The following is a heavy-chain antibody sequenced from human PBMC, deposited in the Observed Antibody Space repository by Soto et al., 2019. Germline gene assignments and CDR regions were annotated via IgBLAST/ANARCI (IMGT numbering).Heavy chain of an antibody. CDR1: GFAFSIYA. Sequence: QVLLVEAGGGVVQPGRSLRFSCAGSGFAFSIYAIHWVRQAPGKGLEWVAVMSHDGSNRYYADAVKGRFTISRDNSKSTVYLEMNSPRAEDTAVYFCVRSSGVPTPDFDYWGQGTLVTVSS. CDR3: VRSSGVPTPDFDY. CDR2: MSHDGSNR. D-gene: IGHD3-10*01. V-gene: IGHV3-30-3*01. J-gene: IGHJ4*02.